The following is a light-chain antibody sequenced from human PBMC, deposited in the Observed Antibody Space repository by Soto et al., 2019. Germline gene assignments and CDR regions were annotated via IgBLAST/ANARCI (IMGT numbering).Light chain of an antibody. CDR2: GAS. J-gene: IGKJ1*01. CDR3: QQFGSSRT. CDR1: QSVSSSY. V-gene: IGKV3-20*01. Sequence: EIVLTQSPGTLSLSPGVRAILSCRDSQSVSSSYLAWYRQKPGQAPRLLIYGASSRATGIPDRFSGSASGTDFTLTISRLEPEDFAVYYCQQFGSSRTFGQGTKVEIK.